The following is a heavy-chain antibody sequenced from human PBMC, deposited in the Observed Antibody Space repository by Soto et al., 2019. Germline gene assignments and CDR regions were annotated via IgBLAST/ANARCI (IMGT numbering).Heavy chain of an antibody. D-gene: IGHD3-3*01. Sequence: GASVKFACKGSGYTFTSYAIRWVLQAPGQRLEWMGWINVYNGNTNYAQKFQGRVTLTTDTSTGTAYMELRSLRSDDTAVYYCARDSPRIAIFGVFPHPSDYRGQGTLVTVSS. V-gene: IGHV1-18*01. CDR2: INVYNGNT. CDR1: GYTFTSYA. J-gene: IGHJ4*02. CDR3: ARDSPRIAIFGVFPHPSDY.